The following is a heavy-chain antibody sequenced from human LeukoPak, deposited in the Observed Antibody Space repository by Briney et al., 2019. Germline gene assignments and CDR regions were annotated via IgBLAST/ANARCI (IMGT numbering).Heavy chain of an antibody. Sequence: ASVKVSCKASGGTFSSYAISWVRQAPGQGLEWMGRIIPILGIANYAQKFQGRVTITADKSTGTAYMELSSLRSEDTAVYYCAVDSTLYGMDVWGQGTTVTVSS. D-gene: IGHD5/OR15-5a*01. V-gene: IGHV1-69*04. CDR1: GGTFSSYA. CDR2: IIPILGIA. CDR3: AVDSTLYGMDV. J-gene: IGHJ6*02.